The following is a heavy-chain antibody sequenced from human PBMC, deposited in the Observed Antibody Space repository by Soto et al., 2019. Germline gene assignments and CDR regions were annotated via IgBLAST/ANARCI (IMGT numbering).Heavy chain of an antibody. CDR3: ARQRSLWTTVTNYYYYGMDV. CDR1: GGSISSGGYY. J-gene: IGHJ6*02. Sequence: SENLSLTCTVSGGSISSGGYYWSWIRQHPGKGLEWIGYIYYSGSTYYNPSLKSRVTISVDTSKNQFSLKLSSVTAADTAVYYCARQRSLWTTVTNYYYYGMDVWGQGTTVTVSS. V-gene: IGHV4-31*03. D-gene: IGHD4-4*01. CDR2: IYYSGST.